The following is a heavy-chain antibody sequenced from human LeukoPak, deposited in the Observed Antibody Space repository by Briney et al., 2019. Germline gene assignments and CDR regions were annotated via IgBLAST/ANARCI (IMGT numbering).Heavy chain of an antibody. CDR1: GFTFSSYG. CDR3: AKDINYDSSGYFIDY. Sequence: GGSLRLSCAASGFTFSSYGMHWVRQAPGKGLEWVAVIGYDGSNKYYADSVKGRFTISRDDSKNTLYLQMNSLRAEDTAVYYCAKDINYDSSGYFIDYWGQGTLVTVSS. D-gene: IGHD3-22*01. V-gene: IGHV3-33*06. J-gene: IGHJ4*02. CDR2: IGYDGSNK.